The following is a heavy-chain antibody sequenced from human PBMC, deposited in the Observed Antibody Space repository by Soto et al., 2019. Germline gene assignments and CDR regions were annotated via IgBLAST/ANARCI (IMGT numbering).Heavy chain of an antibody. D-gene: IGHD6-13*01. CDR3: ARTADDIAAARV. V-gene: IGHV5-10-1*01. CDR1: GYSFTSYW. CDR2: IDPSDSYT. Sequence: PGESLKISCQGSGYSFTSYWISWVRQMPGKGLEWMGRIDPSDSYTNYSPSFQGHVTISADKSISTAYLQWSSLKASDTAMYYCARTADDIAAARVWGQGTLVTVSS. J-gene: IGHJ4*02.